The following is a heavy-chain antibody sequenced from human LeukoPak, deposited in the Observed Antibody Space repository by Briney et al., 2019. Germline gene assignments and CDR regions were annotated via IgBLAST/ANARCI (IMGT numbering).Heavy chain of an antibody. CDR3: ARDCCGDCYLADSDAFDI. J-gene: IGHJ3*02. CDR1: GFTFSRFW. V-gene: IGHV3-7*03. CDR2: IKQDGSEK. Sequence: GGSLRLSCGASGFTFSRFWMTWVRQAPGKGLEWVANIKQDGSEKYYVDSVKGRFTISRDNAKNSLYLQMNSLRAEGTAVYYCARDCCGDCYLADSDAFDIWGQGTMVTVSS. D-gene: IGHD2-21*02.